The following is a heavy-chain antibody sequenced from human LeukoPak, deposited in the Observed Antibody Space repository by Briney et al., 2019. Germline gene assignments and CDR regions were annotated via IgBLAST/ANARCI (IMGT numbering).Heavy chain of an antibody. Sequence: PGGSLRLSCAASVFTFSSDPMSWVRQARWKGLEWVSAISGSGGSTYYADSVKGRFTISRDNSKNTLYLQMNSLRAEDTAVYYCARERYSSSWYFDYWGQGTLVTVSS. CDR3: ARERYSSSWYFDY. V-gene: IGHV3-23*01. CDR2: ISGSGGST. D-gene: IGHD6-13*01. CDR1: VFTFSSDP. J-gene: IGHJ4*02.